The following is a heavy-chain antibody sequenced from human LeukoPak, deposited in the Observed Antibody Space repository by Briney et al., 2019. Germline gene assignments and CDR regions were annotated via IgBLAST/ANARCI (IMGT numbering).Heavy chain of an antibody. CDR2: IHYIGTT. Sequence: PSETLSLTCAVSGGSISPYYWSWIRQAPGKGLEWIGYIHYIGTTNYNPSLKSRATISVDTSKNQFSLKVNSLTAADTAVYYCARHPAAAGTRAHLYFDYWGQGTLVTVSS. CDR1: GGSISPYY. V-gene: IGHV4-59*08. D-gene: IGHD6-13*01. J-gene: IGHJ4*02. CDR3: ARHPAAAGTRAHLYFDY.